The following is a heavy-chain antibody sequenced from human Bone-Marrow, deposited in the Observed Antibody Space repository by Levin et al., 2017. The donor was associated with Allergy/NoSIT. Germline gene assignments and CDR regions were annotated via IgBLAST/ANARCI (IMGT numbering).Heavy chain of an antibody. V-gene: IGHV1-18*01. Sequence: VASVKVSCKASGYTFTSYGISWVRQAPGQGLEWMGWISAYNGNTNYAQKLQGRVTMTTDTSTSTAYMELRSLRSDDTAVYYCAREADIVAKGEWIAASYYYGMDVWGQGTTVTVSS. D-gene: IGHD5-12*01. CDR1: GYTFTSYG. CDR3: AREADIVAKGEWIAASYYYGMDV. CDR2: ISAYNGNT. J-gene: IGHJ6*02.